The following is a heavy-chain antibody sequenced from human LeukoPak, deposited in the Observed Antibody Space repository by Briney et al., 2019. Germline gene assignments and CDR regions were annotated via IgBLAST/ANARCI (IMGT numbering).Heavy chain of an antibody. J-gene: IGHJ4*02. D-gene: IGHD3-22*01. CDR1: GCSIGSGIYS. Sequence: SQTLSLTCSASGCSIGSGIYSWSWIRQPPGQGLEWIGYIFHTGSTSYNPSLKSRVTISVDTSKNQLSLKLSSVTAADTAMYYCVRDGDYYDSGGYGNIWGQGTLVTVSS. CDR3: VRDGDYYDSGGYGNI. V-gene: IGHV4-30-2*01. CDR2: IFHTGST.